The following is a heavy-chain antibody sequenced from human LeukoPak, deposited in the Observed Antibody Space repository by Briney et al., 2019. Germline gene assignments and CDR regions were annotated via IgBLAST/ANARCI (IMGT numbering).Heavy chain of an antibody. CDR3: AKLAYCGGDCYSGPQYFQH. J-gene: IGHJ1*01. D-gene: IGHD2-21*02. V-gene: IGHV1-18*01. Sequence: EASVKVSCKASGYTFTSYGISWVRQAPGQGLEWMGWISAYNGNTNYAQKLQGRVTMTTDTSTSTAYMELSSLRSEDTAVYYCAKLAYCGGDCYSGPQYFQHWGQGTLVTVSS. CDR1: GYTFTSYG. CDR2: ISAYNGNT.